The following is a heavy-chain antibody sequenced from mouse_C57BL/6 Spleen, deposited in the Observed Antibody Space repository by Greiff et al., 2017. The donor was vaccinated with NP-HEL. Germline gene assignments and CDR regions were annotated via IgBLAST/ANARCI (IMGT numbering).Heavy chain of an antibody. D-gene: IGHD2-3*01. CDR2: ISSGGSYT. CDR3: ARHYDRTWFAY. J-gene: IGHJ3*01. CDR1: GFTFSSYG. Sequence: EVMLVESGGDLVKPGGSLKLSCAASGFTFSSYGMSWVRQTPDKRLEWVATISSGGSYTYYPDSVKGRFPISRDNAKNTLYLQMSSLKSEDTAMYYCARHYDRTWFAYWGQGTLVTVSA. V-gene: IGHV5-6*02.